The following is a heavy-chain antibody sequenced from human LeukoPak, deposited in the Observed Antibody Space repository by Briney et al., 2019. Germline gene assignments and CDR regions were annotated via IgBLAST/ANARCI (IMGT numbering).Heavy chain of an antibody. CDR1: GFTFSNAW. D-gene: IGHD1/OR15-1a*01. CDR2: IKSQTAGGTA. V-gene: IGHV3-15*01. Sequence: GGSLRLSCAASGFTFSNAWMSWVRQAPGKGLEWVGRIKSQTAGGTADYAAPVKGRFTISRDDSKNTLYLQMNSLKTEDTAVYYCTAVIRTGTLDYWGQGTLVTVFS. CDR3: TAVIRTGTLDY. J-gene: IGHJ4*02.